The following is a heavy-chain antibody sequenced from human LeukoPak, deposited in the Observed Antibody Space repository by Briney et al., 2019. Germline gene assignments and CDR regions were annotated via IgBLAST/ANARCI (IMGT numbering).Heavy chain of an antibody. CDR1: GGSISSYY. D-gene: IGHD6-13*01. J-gene: IGHJ5*02. CDR3: ARHSSSGGFFDP. CDR2: IYYSGST. Sequence: SETLSLTCTVSGGSISSYYWSWIRQPPGKGLEWIGYIYYSGSTNYNPSLKSRVTISVDTSKNQFSLKLSSVTAADTAVYYCARHSSSGGFFDPWGQGTLVTVSS. V-gene: IGHV4-59*08.